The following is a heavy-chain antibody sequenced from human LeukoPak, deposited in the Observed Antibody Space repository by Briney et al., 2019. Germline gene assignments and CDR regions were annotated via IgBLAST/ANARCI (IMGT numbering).Heavy chain of an antibody. D-gene: IGHD3-16*02. CDR1: GYSISSGYY. CDR3: ARVPSRLGELSFLDY. Sequence: SETLSLTCTVSGYSISSGYYWGWIRQPPGKGLEWIGSIYHSGSTYYNPSLKSRVTISVDTSKNQFSLKLSSVTAADTAVYYCARVPSRLGELSFLDYWGQGTLVTVSS. V-gene: IGHV4-38-2*02. CDR2: IYHSGST. J-gene: IGHJ4*02.